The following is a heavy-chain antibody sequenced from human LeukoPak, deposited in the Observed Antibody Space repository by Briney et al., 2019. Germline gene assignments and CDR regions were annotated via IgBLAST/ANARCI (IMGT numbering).Heavy chain of an antibody. D-gene: IGHD3-22*01. CDR1: GFTFSSYS. J-gene: IGHJ3*02. CDR2: ISSSSSSSYI. Sequence: GGSLRLSCAASGFTFSSYSMNWVRQAPGKGLEWVSSISSSSSSSYIYYADSVKGRFTISRDNAKNSLYLQMNSLRAEDTAVYYCARDGDYYDSRGDAFDIWGQGAMVTVAS. CDR3: ARDGDYYDSRGDAFDI. V-gene: IGHV3-21*01.